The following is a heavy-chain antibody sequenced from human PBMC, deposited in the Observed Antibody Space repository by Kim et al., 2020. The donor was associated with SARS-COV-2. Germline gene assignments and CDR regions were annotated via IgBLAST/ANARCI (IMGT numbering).Heavy chain of an antibody. CDR1: GFSFSTYG. D-gene: IGHD2-15*01. Sequence: GGSLRLSCVASGFSFSTYGMHWVRQAPGKGLEWMAVISYDGTNKYSADSVKGRFTISRDNSKNTLYLEMSSLRAEDTAVYYCAKAQYCSGGSCYSGYY. V-gene: IGHV3-30*18. CDR3: AKAQYCSGGSCYSGYY. J-gene: IGHJ6*03. CDR2: ISYDGTNK.